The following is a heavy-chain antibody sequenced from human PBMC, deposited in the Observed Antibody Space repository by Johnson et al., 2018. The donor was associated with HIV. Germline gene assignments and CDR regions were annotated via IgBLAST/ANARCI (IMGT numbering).Heavy chain of an antibody. CDR2: INWNGGST. J-gene: IGHJ3*02. D-gene: IGHD2-21*02. V-gene: IGHV3-20*04. Sequence: VQLVESGGGLVQPGRSLRLSCAASGFTFDDYGMNWVRQAPGKGLEWVSGINWNGGSTGYADSVKGRFTISRDNAKNSLYLQMNSRRAEDTALYYCASHGMVTADAFDIWGQGTMVTVSS. CDR1: GFTFDDYG. CDR3: ASHGMVTADAFDI.